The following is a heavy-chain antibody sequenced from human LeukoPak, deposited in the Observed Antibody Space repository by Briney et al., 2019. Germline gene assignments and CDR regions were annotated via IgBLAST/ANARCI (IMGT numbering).Heavy chain of an antibody. Sequence: ASVKVSCKASGYTFTGYYIHWLRQAPGQGLEWMGWINPNSGGTNFAQKFQGRVTMTRDTSISTAYMGLSRLRSDDTAVYFCARDGGLDYWGQGTLVTVSS. D-gene: IGHD2-15*01. J-gene: IGHJ4*02. CDR2: INPNSGGT. CDR3: ARDGGLDY. V-gene: IGHV1-2*02. CDR1: GYTFTGYY.